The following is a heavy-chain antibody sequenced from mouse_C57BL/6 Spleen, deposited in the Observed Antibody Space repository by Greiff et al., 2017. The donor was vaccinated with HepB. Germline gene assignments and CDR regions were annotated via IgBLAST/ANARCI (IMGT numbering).Heavy chain of an antibody. CDR3: ARSRSSSGRWFAY. CDR2: IDPSDSYT. CDR1: GYTFTSYW. Sequence: QVQLQQPGAELVMPGASVKLSCKASGYTFTSYWMHWVKQRPGQGLEWIGEIDPSDSYTNYNQKFKGKSTLTVDKSSSTAYMQLSSLTSEDSAVYYCARSRSSSGRWFAYWGQGTLVTVSA. D-gene: IGHD3-2*02. J-gene: IGHJ3*01. V-gene: IGHV1-69*01.